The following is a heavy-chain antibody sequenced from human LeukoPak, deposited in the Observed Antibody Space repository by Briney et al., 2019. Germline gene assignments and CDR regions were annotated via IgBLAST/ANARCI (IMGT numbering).Heavy chain of an antibody. V-gene: IGHV4-39*01. CDR1: GGSISSSTYY. Sequence: SETLSLTCTVSGGSISSSTYYWGWIRRPPGKGLEWIGSIYYSGSTYYNPSLKSRVTVSVGTSKNQFSLKLSSVTAADTAVYYCARHRYGSGSYCYYGMDVWGQGTTVTVSS. CDR3: ARHRYGSGSYCYYGMDV. J-gene: IGHJ6*02. D-gene: IGHD3-10*01. CDR2: IYYSGST.